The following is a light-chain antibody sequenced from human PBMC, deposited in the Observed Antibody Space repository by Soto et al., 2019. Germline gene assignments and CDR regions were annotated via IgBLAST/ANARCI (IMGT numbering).Light chain of an antibody. V-gene: IGLV2-14*01. CDR1: SSDVGGYNY. J-gene: IGLJ1*01. CDR3: SSYRSGSTLV. CDR2: EVS. Sequence: QSVLTQPASVSGSPGQSITISCTGTSSDVGGYNYVSWYQHHPGKAPKLMIYEVSNRPSGVSNRFSGSKSANTAPLTISGLQAEDEADYYCSSYRSGSTLVFGTGTKVTVL.